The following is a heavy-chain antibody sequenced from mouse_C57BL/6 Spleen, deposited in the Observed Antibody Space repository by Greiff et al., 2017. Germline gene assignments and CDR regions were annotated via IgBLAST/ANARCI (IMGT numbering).Heavy chain of an antibody. J-gene: IGHJ4*01. CDR2: IDPEDGET. Sequence: VQLKQSGAELVKPGASVKLSCIASGFNIKDYYMHWVKQRTEQGLEWIGRIDPEDGETKYAPKFQGKATITADTSSNTAYLQLSSLTSEDTAVYYCALITTVVATGMDYWGQGTSVTVSS. V-gene: IGHV14-2*01. D-gene: IGHD1-1*01. CDR1: GFNIKDYY. CDR3: ALITTVVATGMDY.